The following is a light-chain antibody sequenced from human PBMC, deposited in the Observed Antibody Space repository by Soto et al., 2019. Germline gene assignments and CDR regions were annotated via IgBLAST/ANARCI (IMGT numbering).Light chain of an antibody. CDR2: EVT. Sequence: QSVVTQPPSASGALGQSVTISCTGTSSDVGAYNDVSLYQQHPGKAPTLMIYEVTRRPSGVPDRFSGSTSGNTASLNVSGLQAEDEADYYCCSYADNTDYVFGTGTKVTVL. CDR1: SSDVGAYND. CDR3: CSYADNTDYV. V-gene: IGLV2-8*01. J-gene: IGLJ1*01.